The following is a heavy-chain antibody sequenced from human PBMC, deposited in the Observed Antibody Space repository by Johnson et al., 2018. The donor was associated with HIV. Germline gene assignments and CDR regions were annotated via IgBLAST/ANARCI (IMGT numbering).Heavy chain of an antibody. CDR3: ARFENTLSNAFDI. Sequence: VQLVESGGGVVQPGRSLRLSCAASGFTFSIYDMHWVRQPTGKGLEWVSAIGTAGDTYYAACVRGRFTISRDNAKNSLYLQMNSLRAEDTAVYYCARFENTLSNAFDIWGQGTMVTVSS. CDR1: GFTFSIYD. J-gene: IGHJ3*02. V-gene: IGHV3-13*01. CDR2: IGTAGDT. D-gene: IGHD3-10*01.